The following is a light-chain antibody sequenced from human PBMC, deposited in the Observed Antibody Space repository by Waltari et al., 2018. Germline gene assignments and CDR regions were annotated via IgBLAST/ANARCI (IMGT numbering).Light chain of an antibody. CDR3: QQRINWVWT. CDR1: QSVKWS. V-gene: IGKV3-11*01. Sequence: EIVLTQSPATLSLSPGERATLSCRASQSVKWSLAWSQQKPGQATRLLTYDASNRATGIPARFSGSGFGTDFALTISSLEPEDFAVYYCQQRINWVWTFGQGTKVEIK. J-gene: IGKJ1*01. CDR2: DAS.